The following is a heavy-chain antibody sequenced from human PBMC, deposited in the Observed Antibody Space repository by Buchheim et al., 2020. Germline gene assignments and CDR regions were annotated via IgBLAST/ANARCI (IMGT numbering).Heavy chain of an antibody. V-gene: IGHV3-30*18. D-gene: IGHD2-2*01. J-gene: IGHJ2*01. CDR1: GFTFSSYG. Sequence: QVQLVESGGGVVQPGRSLRLSCAASGFTFSSYGMRWVRQAPGKGLEWVAVISYDGSNKYYADSVKGRFTISRNNSKNTQYLQMNSLRAEDTAVYYCAKSGSRFLVPKWWYFALWGRGTL. CDR3: AKSGSRFLVPKWWYFAL. CDR2: ISYDGSNK.